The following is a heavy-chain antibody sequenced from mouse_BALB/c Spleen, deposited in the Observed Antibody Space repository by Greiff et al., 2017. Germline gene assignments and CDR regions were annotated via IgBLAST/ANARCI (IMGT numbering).Heavy chain of an antibody. D-gene: IGHD2-1*01. CDR3: ARRDGNYVAY. Sequence: QVQLQQSGAELMKPGASVKISCKATGYTFSSYWIEWVKQRPGHGLEWIGEILPGSGSTNYNEKFKGKATFTADTSSNTAYMQLSSLTSEDSAVYYCARRDGNYVAYWGQGTLVTVSA. V-gene: IGHV1-9*01. CDR1: GYTFSSYW. J-gene: IGHJ3*01. CDR2: ILPGSGST.